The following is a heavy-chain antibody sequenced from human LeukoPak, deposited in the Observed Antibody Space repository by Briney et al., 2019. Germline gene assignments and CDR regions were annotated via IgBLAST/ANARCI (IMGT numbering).Heavy chain of an antibody. J-gene: IGHJ6*02. CDR3: ARVRVPHEYYYYTVDV. CDR2: IYYDGSNK. CDR1: GFTLSSYG. Sequence: PGGSLRLSCVASGFTLSSYGMHWVRQAPGKGLEWVAVIYYDGSNKFCADSVKGRFTISRDNSKNTLYLQMNSLRVEDTAVYYCARVRVPHEYYYYTVDVWGQGTTVTVSS. V-gene: IGHV3-33*01.